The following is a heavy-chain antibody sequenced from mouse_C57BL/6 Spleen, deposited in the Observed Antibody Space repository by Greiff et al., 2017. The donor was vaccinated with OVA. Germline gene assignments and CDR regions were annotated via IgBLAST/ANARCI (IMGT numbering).Heavy chain of an antibody. CDR2: IDPSDSET. V-gene: IGHV1-52*01. CDR1: GYTFTSYW. J-gene: IGHJ4*01. CDR3: ARDYYSNYGAMDY. Sequence: QVQLKQPGAELVRPGSSVKLSCKASGYTFTSYWMHWVKQRPIQGLEWIGNIDPSDSETHYNQKFKDKATLTVDKSSSTAYMQLSSLTSEDSAVYYCARDYYSNYGAMDYWGQGTSVTVSS. D-gene: IGHD2-5*01.